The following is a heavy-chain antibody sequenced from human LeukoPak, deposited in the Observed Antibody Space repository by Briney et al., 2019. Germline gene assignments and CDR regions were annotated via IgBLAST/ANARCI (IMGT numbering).Heavy chain of an antibody. CDR3: AWMVVGSTTGDDY. Sequence: GSSPALVKPTQTLTLTCTFSGFSLSTSGMCVSWVRQPPGKALEWLARIDWDNDKYYSTSLKTRLTISRDTSKNQVVLTMTNMDPVDTATYYCAWMVVGSTTGDDYWGQGTLFTVSS. D-gene: IGHD1-26*01. J-gene: IGHJ4*02. CDR2: IDWDNDK. V-gene: IGHV2-70*11. CDR1: GFSLSTSGMC.